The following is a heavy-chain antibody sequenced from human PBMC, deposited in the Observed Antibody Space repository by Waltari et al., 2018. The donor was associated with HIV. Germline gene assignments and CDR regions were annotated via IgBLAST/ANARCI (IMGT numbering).Heavy chain of an antibody. D-gene: IGHD5-18*01. CDR1: GDSISNYY. V-gene: IGHV4-59*01. CDR2: ISNSGST. CDR3: ARGRRIQLWDFDC. Sequence: QVQLQESGPGLVKPSETLSLTCTVSGDSISNYYWSWIRQPPGKGLEWIGYISNSGSTTYNPSLKSRVTIALDTSKNQFSLKVSSVSAADTAVYYCARGRRIQLWDFDCWGQGTLVTVSS. J-gene: IGHJ4*02.